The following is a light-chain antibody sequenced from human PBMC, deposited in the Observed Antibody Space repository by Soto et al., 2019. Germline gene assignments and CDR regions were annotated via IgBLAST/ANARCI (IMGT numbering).Light chain of an antibody. V-gene: IGKV3-15*01. J-gene: IGKJ5*01. CDR3: QYYDASQGIT. Sequence: EIVMTQSPATVSVSPGERATLSCRASQSVSSKLPWYQHGPGQAPRLLIYDTSTTAAGITARFTGSGSGTDFTLTISSLQSEDFPVYYCQYYDASQGITFGQGTRLEIK. CDR1: QSVSSK. CDR2: DTS.